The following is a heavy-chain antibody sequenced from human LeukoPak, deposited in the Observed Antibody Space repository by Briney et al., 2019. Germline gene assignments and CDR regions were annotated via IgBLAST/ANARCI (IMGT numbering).Heavy chain of an antibody. V-gene: IGHV1-18*01. Sequence: ASVKVSCKASGYTFTSYGISWVRQAPGQGLEWMGWISAYNGNTNYAQKLQGRVTMTRDASITTVYMELSRLRSDDTAIYYCARDSYYGDSRSLHFDYWGQGTLVPVSS. CDR3: ARDSYYGDSRSLHFDY. CDR2: ISAYNGNT. D-gene: IGHD4-17*01. J-gene: IGHJ4*02. CDR1: GYTFTSYG.